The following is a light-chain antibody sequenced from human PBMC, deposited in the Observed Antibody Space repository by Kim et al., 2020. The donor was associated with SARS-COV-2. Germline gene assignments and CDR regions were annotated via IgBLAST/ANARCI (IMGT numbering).Light chain of an antibody. V-gene: IGKV3-11*01. Sequence: EIVLTQSPATLSLSPGERATLSCRASQSVSSYLAWYQQKPGQAPRLLIYDASNRATGIPARFSGSGSGTDFTLTISSLEPEDFAVYYWQQSSNWPTFGRGTKVDIK. CDR2: DAS. J-gene: IGKJ1*01. CDR3: QQSSNWPT. CDR1: QSVSSY.